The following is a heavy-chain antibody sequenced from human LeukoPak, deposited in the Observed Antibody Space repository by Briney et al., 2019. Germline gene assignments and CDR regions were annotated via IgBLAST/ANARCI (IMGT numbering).Heavy chain of an antibody. Sequence: PGGSLRLSCAASGFTFSSYGMHWVRQAPGKGLEWVAFIRYDGSNKYYADSVKGRFTISRDNSKNTLYLQMNSLRAEDTAVYYCAKVGGYAFGRANAFDIWGQGTTVTVSS. D-gene: IGHD5-12*01. CDR1: GFTFSSYG. J-gene: IGHJ3*02. CDR3: AKVGGYAFGRANAFDI. CDR2: IRYDGSNK. V-gene: IGHV3-30*02.